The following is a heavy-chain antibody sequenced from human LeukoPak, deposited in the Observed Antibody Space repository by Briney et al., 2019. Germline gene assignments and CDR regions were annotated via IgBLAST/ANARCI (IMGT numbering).Heavy chain of an antibody. CDR3: ASSPYSSLRNY. J-gene: IGHJ4*02. V-gene: IGHV4-61*01. CDR2: IYYSGST. D-gene: IGHD6-13*01. CDR1: GGSVSSGSYY. Sequence: SETLSLTCTVSGGSVSSGSYYWSWIRQPPGKGLEWIGYIYYSGSTNYNPSLKSRVTISVDTPKNQFSLKLSSVTAADTAVYYCASSPYSSLRNYWGQGTLVTVSS.